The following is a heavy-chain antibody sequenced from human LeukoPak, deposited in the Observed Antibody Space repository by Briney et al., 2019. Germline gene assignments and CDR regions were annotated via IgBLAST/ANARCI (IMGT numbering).Heavy chain of an antibody. D-gene: IGHD3-3*01. CDR3: ASWAGNTQSDSWSGPFDY. CDR1: GYSVSKTY. Sequence: GGSLRLSCAASGYSVSKTYMTWVRQAPGKGQEWVSTIYIDARIYYADSVKGRFTISRDNAKNSLYLQMSSLRVEDTAVYYCASWAGNTQSDSWSGPFDYWGQGTLVTVSS. V-gene: IGHV3-53*01. CDR2: IYIDARI. J-gene: IGHJ4*02.